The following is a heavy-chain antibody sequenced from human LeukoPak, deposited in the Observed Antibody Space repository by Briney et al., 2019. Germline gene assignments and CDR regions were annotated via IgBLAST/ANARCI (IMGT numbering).Heavy chain of an antibody. CDR2: IFYSGST. Sequence: SETLSLTCTVSGGSISSYYWSWIRQPPGKGLEWIGYIFYSGSTNYNPSLKSRFTISVDTSKNQFSLKLTSVTAADTAVYYCARGGTNRAFDYWGQGTLVTVSS. CDR3: ARGGTNRAFDY. D-gene: IGHD1-14*01. J-gene: IGHJ4*02. CDR1: GGSISSYY. V-gene: IGHV4-59*01.